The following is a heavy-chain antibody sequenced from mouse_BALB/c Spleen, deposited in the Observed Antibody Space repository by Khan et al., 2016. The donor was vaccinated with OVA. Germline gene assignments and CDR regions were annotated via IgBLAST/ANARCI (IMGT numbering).Heavy chain of an antibody. CDR1: GYTFTNYG. CDR2: INTYTGEP. Sequence: QIQLVQSGPELKKPGETVKISCKASGYTFTNYGMNWVKQAPGKGLKWMGWINTYTGEPTSTDDFKGRFAFSLETSASTAYLQINNLKNEDMATYFCARGASYWYFDVWGAGTTVTVSS. J-gene: IGHJ1*01. V-gene: IGHV9-1*02. CDR3: ARGASYWYFDV.